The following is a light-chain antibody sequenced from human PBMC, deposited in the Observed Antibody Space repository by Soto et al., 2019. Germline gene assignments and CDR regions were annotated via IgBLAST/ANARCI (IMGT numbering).Light chain of an antibody. V-gene: IGLV1-40*01. CDR3: QSYDSSLSGSPV. CDR2: GNS. Sequence: QSVLTQPPSVSGAPGQRVTISCTGSTSNIGATYDVYWYQQLPGTAPKLLIYGNSNRPSGVPDRFSGSKSGTSASLAITGLQTEDEADYYCQSYDSSLSGSPVFGTGTKLTVL. CDR1: TSNIGATYD. J-gene: IGLJ1*01.